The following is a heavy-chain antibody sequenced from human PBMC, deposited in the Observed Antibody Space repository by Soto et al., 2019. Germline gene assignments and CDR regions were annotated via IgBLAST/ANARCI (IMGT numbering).Heavy chain of an antibody. CDR1: GGSVSSSSHY. J-gene: IGHJ4*02. D-gene: IGHD3-10*01. CDR3: ARLYYYGSGSALL. V-gene: IGHV4-39*01. Sequence: SETLSLTCTVSGGSVSSSSHYWGWIRQPPGKGLEWIGTIYYSGSTYYNPSLKSRVTISVDTSKNQFSLKLSSVTAADTAVYYCARLYYYGSGSALLWGQGTLVNVSS. CDR2: IYYSGST.